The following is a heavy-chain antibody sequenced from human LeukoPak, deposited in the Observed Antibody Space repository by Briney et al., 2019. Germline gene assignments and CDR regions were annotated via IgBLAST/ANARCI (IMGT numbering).Heavy chain of an antibody. CDR2: ISSSSSTI. Sequence: PGGSLRLSCAASGFTFGSYSMNWVRQAPGKGLEWVSYISSSSSTIYYADSVKGRFTISRDNAKNSLYLQMNSLRAEDTAVYYCARDLVAMVRGGTGMDVWGQGTTVTVSS. J-gene: IGHJ6*02. CDR3: ARDLVAMVRGGTGMDV. CDR1: GFTFGSYS. D-gene: IGHD3-10*01. V-gene: IGHV3-48*01.